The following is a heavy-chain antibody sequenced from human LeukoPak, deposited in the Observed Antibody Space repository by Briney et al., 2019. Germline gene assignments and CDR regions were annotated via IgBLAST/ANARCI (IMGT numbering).Heavy chain of an antibody. CDR2: INGDGTSI. CDR1: GFPFTTYW. CDR3: AKDVGHYYGSGSYPEYFQH. Sequence: GGSLRLPCAASGFPFTTYWMHWARKVPGKGLVWAARINGDGTSIRHADSMKGRFTISRDNAKNTLYLQMNSLRAEDTAVYYCAKDVGHYYGSGSYPEYFQHWGQGTLVTVFS. V-gene: IGHV3-74*01. J-gene: IGHJ1*01. D-gene: IGHD3-10*01.